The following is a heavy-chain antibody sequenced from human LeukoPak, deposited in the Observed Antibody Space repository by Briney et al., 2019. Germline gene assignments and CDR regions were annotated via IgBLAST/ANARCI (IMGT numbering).Heavy chain of an antibody. CDR1: GYSFTSYW. J-gene: IGHJ4*02. Sequence: GESLKISCKGSGYSFTSYWIGWVRQMPGKGLEWMGIIYPGDSDTRYSPSFQGQVTISADKSIGTAYLQWSSLRASDTAMYYCARHNDPTSIGECLDYWGQGTLVTVSS. CDR2: IYPGDSDT. D-gene: IGHD3-16*01. V-gene: IGHV5-51*01. CDR3: ARHNDPTSIGECLDY.